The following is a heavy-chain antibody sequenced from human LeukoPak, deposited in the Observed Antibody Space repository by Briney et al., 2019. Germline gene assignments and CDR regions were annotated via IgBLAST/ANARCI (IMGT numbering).Heavy chain of an antibody. J-gene: IGHJ4*02. CDR2: IYSGGST. CDR3: ARTQARWVGYFDY. V-gene: IGHV3-53*01. D-gene: IGHD5-24*01. CDR1: GFTVSSNY. Sequence: GGSLRLSCAASGFTVSSNYMSWVRQAPGKGLEWVSVIYSGGSTYYADSVKGRFTISRDDSKNTLYLQMNSLRAEDTAVYYCARTQARWVGYFDYWGQGTLVTVSS.